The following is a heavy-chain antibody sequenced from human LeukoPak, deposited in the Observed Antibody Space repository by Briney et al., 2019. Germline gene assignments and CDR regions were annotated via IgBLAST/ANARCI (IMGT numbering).Heavy chain of an antibody. CDR2: ISSSGSTI. D-gene: IGHD1-26*01. CDR1: GFTFSSYE. CDR3: ARAWELQPDY. J-gene: IGHJ4*02. V-gene: IGHV3-48*03. Sequence: GGSLRLSCAASGFTFSSYEMNWVRQAPGKGLEWVSYISSSGSTIYYADSVKGRFTISRDNAKNSLYLQMSSLRAEDTAVYYCARAWELQPDYWGQGTLVTVSS.